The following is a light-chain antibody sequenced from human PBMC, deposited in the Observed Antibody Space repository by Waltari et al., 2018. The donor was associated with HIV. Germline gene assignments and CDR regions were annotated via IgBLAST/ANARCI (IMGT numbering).Light chain of an antibody. CDR1: NIGSQS. CDR2: DDS. V-gene: IGLV3-21*02. CDR3: QVWHSNSDHVV. J-gene: IGLJ2*01. Sequence: SYVLTQPPSVSVAPGQTARITCEGNNIGSQSVHWYQQRPGQAPALVVHDDSDRPSGIPERCSGSNAGNTATLTISRGEAGDEADYYCQVWHSNSDHVVFGGGTKLTVL.